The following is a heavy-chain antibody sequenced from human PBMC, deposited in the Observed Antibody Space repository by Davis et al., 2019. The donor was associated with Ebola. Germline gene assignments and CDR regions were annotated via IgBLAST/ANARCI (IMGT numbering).Heavy chain of an antibody. V-gene: IGHV1-2*06. Sequence: ASVKVSCKASGYTFTDYNIHWMRQAPGQGLEWLGRVILKSGATNYAQKFLGRVTITTDTSASTAYMELSSLRSEDTAVYYCARDKGDWGTLFDNWGQGTLVTVSS. D-gene: IGHD7-27*01. CDR3: ARDKGDWGTLFDN. CDR1: GYTFTDYN. CDR2: VILKSGAT. J-gene: IGHJ4*02.